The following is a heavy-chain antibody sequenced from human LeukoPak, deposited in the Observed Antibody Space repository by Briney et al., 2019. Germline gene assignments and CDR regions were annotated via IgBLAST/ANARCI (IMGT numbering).Heavy chain of an antibody. CDR1: GFTFSSYA. Sequence: PGGSLRLSCAASGFTFSSYAMSWVRQAPGKGLEWVSAISRSGGSTYYADSVKGRFTISRDNSKNTLYLQMNSLRAEDTAVYYCAKEVTMVRGVGGAFDIWGQGTMVTVSS. D-gene: IGHD3-10*01. CDR2: ISRSGGST. V-gene: IGHV3-23*01. J-gene: IGHJ3*02. CDR3: AKEVTMVRGVGGAFDI.